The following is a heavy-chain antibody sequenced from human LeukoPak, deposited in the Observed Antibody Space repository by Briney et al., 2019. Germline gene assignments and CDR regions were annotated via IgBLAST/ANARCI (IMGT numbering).Heavy chain of an antibody. CDR3: ARITSGWDDAFDI. D-gene: IGHD6-19*01. Sequence: ASVKVSCKASGYTFTSYGISWVRQAPGQGPEWMGWISAYNGNTNYAQKLQGRVTTTTDTSTSTAYMELRSLRSDDTAVYYCARITSGWDDAFDIWGQGTMVTVSS. V-gene: IGHV1-18*01. J-gene: IGHJ3*02. CDR1: GYTFTSYG. CDR2: ISAYNGNT.